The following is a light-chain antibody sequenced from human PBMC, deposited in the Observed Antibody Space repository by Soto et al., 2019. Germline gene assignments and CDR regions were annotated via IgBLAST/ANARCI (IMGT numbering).Light chain of an antibody. Sequence: DIVMTQSPLSLPVTPGEPASISCRSSQSLLHSNGYNYLDWYLQKPGQSPQLLIYLGSNRASGVPDRFSGSGSGTDFTLKISRVEAEDGGVYYCMQALQTPYTFGRGTKLEIK. J-gene: IGKJ2*01. CDR2: LGS. CDR3: MQALQTPYT. V-gene: IGKV2-28*01. CDR1: QSLLHSNGYNY.